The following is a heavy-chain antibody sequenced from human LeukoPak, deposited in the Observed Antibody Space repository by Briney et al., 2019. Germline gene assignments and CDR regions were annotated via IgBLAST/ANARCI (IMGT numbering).Heavy chain of an antibody. J-gene: IGHJ3*02. CDR1: GGSIRSGDYY. D-gene: IGHD3-9*01. V-gene: IGHV4-61*08. CDR3: ARARYVNSFYAFDI. CDR2: LSKSGNT. Sequence: SQTLSLTCTVSGGSIRSGDYYWSWIRQHPGKGLEWIGYLSKSGNTNYSPSLKSRVTIFGDTSKNQFFLKLSSVTAADTAMYYCARARYVNSFYAFDIWGQGTLVTVSS.